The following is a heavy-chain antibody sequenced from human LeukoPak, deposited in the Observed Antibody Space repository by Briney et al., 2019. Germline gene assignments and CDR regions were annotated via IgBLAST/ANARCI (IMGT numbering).Heavy chain of an antibody. CDR2: ISYDGSNK. D-gene: IGHD1-26*01. CDR3: ARPARRVGATSGFDY. J-gene: IGHJ4*02. Sequence: GGSPRLSCAASGFTFSSYAMHWVRQAPGKGLEWVAVISYDGSNKYYADSVKGRFTISRDKSKNTLYLQMNSLRAEDTAVYYCARPARRVGATSGFDYWGQGTLVTVSS. V-gene: IGHV3-30-3*01. CDR1: GFTFSSYA.